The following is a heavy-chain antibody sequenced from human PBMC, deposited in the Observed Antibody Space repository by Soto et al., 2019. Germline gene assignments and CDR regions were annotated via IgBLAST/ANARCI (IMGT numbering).Heavy chain of an antibody. CDR3: ARRDSGGFYRVFDS. V-gene: IGHV1-69*06. Sequence: QVQLVQSGTEVKKPGSSVKVSCKASGGSLSTNPISWVRQAPGQGLEWMGGTGSGTGPGNHAQKFQGRLTVTSDKSTNTVYMELINLSSEDTAVYYCARRDSGGFYRVFDSWGQGTLVTVSS. J-gene: IGHJ4*02. D-gene: IGHD2-15*01. CDR1: GGSLSTNP. CDR2: TGSGTGPG.